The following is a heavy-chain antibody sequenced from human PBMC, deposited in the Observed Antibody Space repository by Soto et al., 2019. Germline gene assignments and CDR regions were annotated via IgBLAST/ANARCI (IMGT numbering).Heavy chain of an antibody. CDR1: GGSISSGGYY. Sequence: PSETLSLTGTVSGGSISSGGYYWSWIRQHPGKGLEWIGYIYYSGSTYYNPSLKSRVTISVDTSKNQFSLKLSSVTAADTAVYYCARAHRGCTNGVCYGFGGYYDRWGQGTLVTVSS. J-gene: IGHJ4*02. V-gene: IGHV4-31*03. D-gene: IGHD2-8*01. CDR3: ARAHRGCTNGVCYGFGGYYDR. CDR2: IYYSGST.